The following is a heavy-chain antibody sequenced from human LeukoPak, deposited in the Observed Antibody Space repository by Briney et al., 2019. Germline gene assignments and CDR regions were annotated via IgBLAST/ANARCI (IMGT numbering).Heavy chain of an antibody. D-gene: IGHD3-3*01. V-gene: IGHV1-18*01. Sequence: ASVTVSCKASGYTFTSYGISWVRQAPGQPLEWLGWISAYNGNTNYAQKLQGRVTMTTDTSTSTAYMELRSLRSDDTAVYYCARDFWSGYRYDDYWGQGTLVTVSS. J-gene: IGHJ4*02. CDR3: ARDFWSGYRYDDY. CDR1: GYTFTSYG. CDR2: ISAYNGNT.